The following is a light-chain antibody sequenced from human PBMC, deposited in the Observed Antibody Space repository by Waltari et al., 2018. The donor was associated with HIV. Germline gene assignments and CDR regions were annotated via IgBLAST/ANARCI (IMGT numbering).Light chain of an antibody. CDR3: GSYDGSPTWV. J-gene: IGLJ3*02. CDR1: RSDVGSYNL. CDR2: KVT. V-gene: IGLV2-23*02. Sequence: QPALTQPPSVSGSPGQSITISCTGPRSDVGSYNLVSWDQQYPGKAPKLLIFKVTKRPAGVADRCAGSKSGNTASLTIAGHQAEDEADYRCGSYDGSPTWVFGGGTTVTVL.